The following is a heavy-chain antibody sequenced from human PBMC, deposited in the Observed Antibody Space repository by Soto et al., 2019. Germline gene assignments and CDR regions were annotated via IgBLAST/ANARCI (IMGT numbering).Heavy chain of an antibody. J-gene: IGHJ5*02. Sequence: VASVKRSCKAAGYTFSIDAISWVRQAPGQGLEWMGGIIPIFGTANYAQKFQGRVTITADESTSTAYMELSSLRSEDTAVYYCARVPDLIAAAGTGSPLSPWGQGTLVTVPS. V-gene: IGHV1-69*13. CDR3: ARVPDLIAAAGTGSPLSP. CDR2: IIPIFGTA. CDR1: GYTFSIDA. D-gene: IGHD6-13*01.